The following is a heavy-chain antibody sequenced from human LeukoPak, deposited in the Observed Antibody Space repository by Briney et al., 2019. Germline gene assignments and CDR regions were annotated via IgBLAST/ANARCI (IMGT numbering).Heavy chain of an antibody. J-gene: IGHJ4*02. Sequence: ASVKVSCKASGYSFVFFGVSWVRQAPGQGLEWMGWIDSHNGNTNYAEKFQDRVTMTTDTSTTTSYMELRSLRSDDTVVYYCARAVSGSLYGDFDFWGQGTLVTVSA. V-gene: IGHV1-18*01. CDR2: IDSHNGNT. CDR1: GYSFVFFG. CDR3: ARAVSGSLYGDFDF. D-gene: IGHD1-26*01.